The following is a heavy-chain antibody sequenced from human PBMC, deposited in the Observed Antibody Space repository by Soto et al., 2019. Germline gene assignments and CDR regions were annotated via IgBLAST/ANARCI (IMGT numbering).Heavy chain of an antibody. D-gene: IGHD2-8*01. CDR1: GYTFTGYY. CDR2: INPNSGGT. J-gene: IGHJ5*02. V-gene: IGHV1-2*02. CDR3: AREGTVLMVYAVYKRNWFDP. Sequence: ASVKVSCKASGYTFTGYYMHWVRQAPGQGLEWMGWINPNSGGTNYAQKFQGRVTMTRDTSISTAYRELSRLRSDDTAVYYCAREGTVLMVYAVYKRNWFDPWGQGTLVTV.